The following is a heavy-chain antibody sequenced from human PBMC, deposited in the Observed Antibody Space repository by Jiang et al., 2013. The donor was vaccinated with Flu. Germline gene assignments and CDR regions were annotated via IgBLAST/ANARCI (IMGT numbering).Heavy chain of an antibody. J-gene: IGHJ1*01. CDR3: ARDAVAGTSGYFQH. CDR2: IWYDGSEK. V-gene: IGHV3-33*01. D-gene: IGHD6-19*01. Sequence: VIWYDGSEKYTADSVKGRFTVSRDNSKDTLYLQMNSLRAEDTAVYYCARDAVAGTSGYFQHWGQGALVTVSS.